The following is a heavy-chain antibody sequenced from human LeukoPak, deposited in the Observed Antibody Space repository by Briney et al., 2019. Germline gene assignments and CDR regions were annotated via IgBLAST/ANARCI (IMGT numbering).Heavy chain of an antibody. J-gene: IGHJ3*02. D-gene: IGHD2-15*01. CDR3: ASGGGSYPLDAFDM. CDR2: IYHSGRP. CDR1: GGSISSADNS. Sequence: SSETLSLTCAVSGGSISSADNSWSWIRQPPGKGLEWIGYIYHSGRPYYNPSLKSRVTISVDRSKSQFSLRLSPVTASDTAVYYCASGGGSYPLDAFDMWGQGTMVTVSS. V-gene: IGHV4-30-2*01.